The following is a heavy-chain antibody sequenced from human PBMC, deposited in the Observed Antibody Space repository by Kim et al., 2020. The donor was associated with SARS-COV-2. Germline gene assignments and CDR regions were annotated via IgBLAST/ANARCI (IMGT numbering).Heavy chain of an antibody. CDR3: ARGSRRKTTVTTFPYGMDV. V-gene: IGHV4-31*03. CDR1: GGSISSGGYY. Sequence: SETLSLTCTVSGGSISSGGYYWSWIRQHPGKGLEWIGYIYYSGSTYYNPSLKSRVTISVDTSKNQFSLKLSSVTAADTAVYYCARGSRRKTTVTTFPYGMDVWGQGTTVTVSS. J-gene: IGHJ6*02. D-gene: IGHD4-17*01. CDR2: IYYSGST.